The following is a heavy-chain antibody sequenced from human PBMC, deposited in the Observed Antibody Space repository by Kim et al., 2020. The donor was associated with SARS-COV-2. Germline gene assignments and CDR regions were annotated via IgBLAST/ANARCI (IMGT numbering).Heavy chain of an antibody. J-gene: IGHJ3*02. CDR1: GYTFTSYA. Sequence: ASVKVSCKASGYTFTSYAMNWVRQAPGQGLEWMGWINTNTGNPTYAQGFTGRFVFSLDTSVSTAYLQISSLKAEDTAVYYCASAVVIATPDAFDIWGQGTMVTVSS. CDR2: INTNTGNP. V-gene: IGHV7-4-1*02. D-gene: IGHD2-21*01. CDR3: ASAVVIATPDAFDI.